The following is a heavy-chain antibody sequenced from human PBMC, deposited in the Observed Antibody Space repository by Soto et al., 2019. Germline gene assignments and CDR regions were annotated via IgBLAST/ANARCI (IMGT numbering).Heavy chain of an antibody. J-gene: IGHJ4*02. V-gene: IGHV1-69*04. CDR3: ARANPYYYDSSGYYPFDY. D-gene: IGHD3-22*01. CDR1: GYTFTIYG. Sequence: SLKVSCKASGYTFTIYGIGWVRQAPGQGLEWMGRIIPILGIANYAQKFQGRVTITADKSTSTAYMELSSLRSEDTAVYYCARANPYYYDSSGYYPFDYWGQGTLVTVSS. CDR2: IIPILGIA.